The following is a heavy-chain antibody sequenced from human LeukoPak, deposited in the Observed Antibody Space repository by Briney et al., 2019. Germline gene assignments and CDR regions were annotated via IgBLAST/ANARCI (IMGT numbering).Heavy chain of an antibody. CDR2: IYYSGCT. D-gene: IGHD6-6*01. J-gene: IGHJ3*02. CDR1: GGSISSYY. CDR3: ARVCLAARPTSAFDI. V-gene: IGHV4-59*12. Sequence: SETLSLTCTVSGGSISSYYWSWIRQPPGKGLEWIGYIYYSGCTNYNPSLKSRVTISVDTSKNQFSLKLSSVTAADTAVYYCARVCLAARPTSAFDIWGQGTMVTVSS.